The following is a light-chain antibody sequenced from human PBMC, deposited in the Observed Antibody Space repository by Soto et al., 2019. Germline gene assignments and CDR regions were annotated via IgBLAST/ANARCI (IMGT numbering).Light chain of an antibody. Sequence: AIRMTQSPSSLSASTGDRVTITCRASQGISSYLAWYQQKPGKAPKLLIYAASTLQSGVPSRFSGSGSGTDFTLTIICLQSEDFATYYCQQYYSYPFTFGPGTKVHIK. CDR2: AAS. V-gene: IGKV1-8*01. CDR3: QQYYSYPFT. J-gene: IGKJ3*01. CDR1: QGISSY.